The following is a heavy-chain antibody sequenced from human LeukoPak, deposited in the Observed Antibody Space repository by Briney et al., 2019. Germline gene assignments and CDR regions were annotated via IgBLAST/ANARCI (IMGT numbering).Heavy chain of an antibody. V-gene: IGHV3-7*01. CDR3: TRDRSRAEDD. CDR1: GSTFSGHW. D-gene: IGHD1-14*01. CDR2: INQGGSDK. Sequence: GGSLRLSCAASGSTFSGHWMSWVRQAPGKGLEWVANINQGGSDKYYVDSVKGRFTISRDNANNLLYLQMNSLRGEDTAVYYCTRDRSRAEDDWGQGTLVTASS. J-gene: IGHJ4*02.